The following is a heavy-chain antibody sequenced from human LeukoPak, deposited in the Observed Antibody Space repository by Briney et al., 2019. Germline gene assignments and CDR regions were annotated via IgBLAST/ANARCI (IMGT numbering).Heavy chain of an antibody. D-gene: IGHD3-9*01. CDR2: IYYSGST. V-gene: IGHV4-31*03. J-gene: IGHJ4*02. CDR1: GGSISSGGYY. Sequence: SETLSLTCTVSGGSISSGGYYWSWIRQHPGKGLEWIGYIYYSGSTYYNPSLKSRVTISVDTSKNQFSLKLTSVTAADTAVYYCARGTAYFDIDYWGQGTLVTVSS. CDR3: ARGTAYFDIDY.